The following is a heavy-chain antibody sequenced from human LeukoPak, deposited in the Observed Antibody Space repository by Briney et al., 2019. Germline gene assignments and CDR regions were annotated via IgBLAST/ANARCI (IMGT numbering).Heavy chain of an antibody. D-gene: IGHD3-22*01. V-gene: IGHV3-33*01. J-gene: IGHJ4*02. Sequence: GRSLRLSCAASGFTFSSYGMHWVRQAPGKGLEWVVVIWYDGSNKYYADSVKGRFTISRDNSKNTLYLQMNSLRAEDTAVYYCARVRRYYDSSGQFDYWGQGTLVTVSS. CDR1: GFTFSSYG. CDR3: ARVRRYYDSSGQFDY. CDR2: IWYDGSNK.